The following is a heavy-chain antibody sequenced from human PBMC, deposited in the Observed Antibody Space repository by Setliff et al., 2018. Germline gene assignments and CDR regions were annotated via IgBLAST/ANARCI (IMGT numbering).Heavy chain of an antibody. Sequence: EASVKVSCKASGYSLVTHYMHWVRQAPGQGLEWMGLINTGGGSSSYAPKFQGRVTMTRDTSTSTVYMEVNILGSEDTAVYFCARAGLASAGRKGVFDYWGQGTMVTV. D-gene: IGHD6-13*01. CDR2: INTGGGSS. CDR3: ARAGLASAGRKGVFDY. V-gene: IGHV1-46*01. CDR1: GYSLVTHY. J-gene: IGHJ4*02.